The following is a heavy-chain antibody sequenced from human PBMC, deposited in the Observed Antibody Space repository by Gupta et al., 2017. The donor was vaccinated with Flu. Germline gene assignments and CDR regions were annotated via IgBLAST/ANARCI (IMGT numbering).Heavy chain of an antibody. J-gene: IGHJ6*02. CDR3: ATVSEAVPDYEYSFMARAYFNNSMDI. CDR1: GGNPINHV. D-gene: IGHD5-12*01. Sequence: EVRQPESSVQVSCTASGGNPINHVLSWLRQAPGQGPEWMGGIILLYGTTDYAQCLQDRVTLTADTSTTTDYLERRTLKSEEPAVYYCATVSEAVPDYEYSFMARAYFNNSMDIWGPGTTVSVS. V-gene: IGHV1-69*06. CDR2: IILLYGTT.